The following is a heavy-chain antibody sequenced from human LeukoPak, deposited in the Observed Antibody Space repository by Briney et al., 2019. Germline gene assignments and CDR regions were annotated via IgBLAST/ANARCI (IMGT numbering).Heavy chain of an antibody. CDR2: ISSSSSYI. J-gene: IGHJ4*02. CDR3: ARREGDSSGYYYGPRGPVVDY. D-gene: IGHD3-22*01. V-gene: IGHV3-21*01. Sequence: GGSLRLSCAASGFTFSSYSMNWVRQAPGKGLEWVSSISSSSSYIYYADSVKGRFTISRDNSKNTLYLQMNSLRAEDTAVYYCARREGDSSGYYYGPRGPVVDYWGQGTLVTVSS. CDR1: GFTFSSYS.